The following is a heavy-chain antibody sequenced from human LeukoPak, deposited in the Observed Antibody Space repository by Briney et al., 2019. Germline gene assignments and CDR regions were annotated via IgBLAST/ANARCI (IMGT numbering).Heavy chain of an antibody. CDR3: ARGLRGAYDSSGYFPRENNWFDP. J-gene: IGHJ5*02. CDR2: IYYSGST. V-gene: IGHV4-39*07. Sequence: SETLSLTCTVSGGSISSSSYYWGWIRQPPGKGLEWIGSIYYSGSTYYNPSLKSRVTISVDTPKNQFSLKLSSVTAADTAVYYCARGLRGAYDSSGYFPRENNWFDPWGQGTLVTVSS. CDR1: GGSISSSSYY. D-gene: IGHD3-22*01.